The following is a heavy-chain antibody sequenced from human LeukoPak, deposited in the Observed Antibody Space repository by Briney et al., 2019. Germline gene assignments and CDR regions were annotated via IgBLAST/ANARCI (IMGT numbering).Heavy chain of an antibody. CDR1: GFTFSSAW. Sequence: KSGGSLRLSCAASGFTFSSAWMTWVRQAPGKGLEWVGRIKSKIDGGTKDYAAPVKGRFSISRDDSKNTLYLQMNSLKTEDTAVYYCTTAGKLARDGYNYPYYFDYWGQGTLVTVSS. CDR2: IKSKIDGGTK. V-gene: IGHV3-15*01. J-gene: IGHJ4*02. D-gene: IGHD5-24*01. CDR3: TTAGKLARDGYNYPYYFDY.